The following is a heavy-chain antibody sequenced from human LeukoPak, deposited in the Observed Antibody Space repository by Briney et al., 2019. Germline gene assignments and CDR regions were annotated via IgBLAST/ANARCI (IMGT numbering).Heavy chain of an antibody. Sequence: TSVRVSCKASGYTFTSYGISWVRQAPGQALEWLGWISAYNGNTNYAQKLQGRVTMTPDTSTNTAYMELRSLRSDDTAVYYCAKCPPGGATNVWEWGQGTLVTVSS. D-gene: IGHD1-26*01. CDR3: AKCPPGGATNVWE. CDR1: GYTFTSYG. V-gene: IGHV1-18*01. CDR2: ISAYNGNT. J-gene: IGHJ4*02.